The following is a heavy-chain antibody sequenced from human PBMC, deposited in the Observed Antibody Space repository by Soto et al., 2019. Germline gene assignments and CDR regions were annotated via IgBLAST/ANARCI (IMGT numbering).Heavy chain of an antibody. CDR3: ARVVRGSDY. D-gene: IGHD3-10*01. J-gene: IGHJ4*02. CDR2: INPRGGSA. Sequence: QMHLAQSGAEVKTPGASVKVSCKTSGYNFATYYIQWVRQAPGQGLEWMGIINPRGGSANYPQKFQGRVTMTSDTSTSTVHMELSSLRSEDTAVYFCARVVRGSDYWGQGSLDTVSS. CDR1: GYNFATYY. V-gene: IGHV1-46*01.